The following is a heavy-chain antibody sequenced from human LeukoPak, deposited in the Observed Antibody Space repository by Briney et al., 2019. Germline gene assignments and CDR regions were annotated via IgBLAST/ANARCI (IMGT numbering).Heavy chain of an antibody. CDR1: GYTFTSYA. D-gene: IGHD3-22*01. CDR3: AKRGNFDSSGYYGYYFDY. J-gene: IGHJ4*02. Sequence: ASVTVSCTASGYTFTSYAMNWVRQAPGQGLEWMGWINTNTGNPTYAQGFTGRFVFSLDTSVSTAYLQISSLKAEDTAVYYCAKRGNFDSSGYYGYYFDYWGQGTLVTVSS. CDR2: INTNTGNP. V-gene: IGHV7-4-1*02.